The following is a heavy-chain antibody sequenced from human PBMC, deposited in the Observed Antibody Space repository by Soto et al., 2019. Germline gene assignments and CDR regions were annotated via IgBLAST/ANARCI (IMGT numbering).Heavy chain of an antibody. Sequence: SVKVSCKASGGTFSSYAISWVRQAPGQGLEWMGGIIPIFGTANYAQKFQGRVTITADESTSTAYMELSSLRSEDTAVYYCASRPYYDFWSGPRAYYYYGMDVWGQGTTVTVSS. CDR1: GGTFSSYA. CDR2: IIPIFGTA. D-gene: IGHD3-3*01. J-gene: IGHJ6*02. CDR3: ASRPYYDFWSGPRAYYYYGMDV. V-gene: IGHV1-69*13.